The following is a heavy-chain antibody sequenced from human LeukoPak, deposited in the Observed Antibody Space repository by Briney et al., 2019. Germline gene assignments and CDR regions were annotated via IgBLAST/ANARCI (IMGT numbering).Heavy chain of an antibody. CDR1: GGSVSSGSYY. CDR3: ARDSGFWTNYYYGMDV. Sequence: SETLSLTCTVSGGSVSSGSYYWSWIRQHPGKGLEWIGYIYYSGSTYCNPSLKSRVTISVDTSKNQFSLKLSSVTAADTAVYYCARDSGFWTNYYYGMDVWGQGTTVTVSS. J-gene: IGHJ6*02. CDR2: IYYSGST. V-gene: IGHV4-31*03. D-gene: IGHD3/OR15-3a*01.